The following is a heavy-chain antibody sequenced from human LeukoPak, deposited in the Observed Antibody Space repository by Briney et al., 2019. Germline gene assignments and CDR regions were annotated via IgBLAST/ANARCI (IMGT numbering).Heavy chain of an antibody. CDR2: ISGSGGST. Sequence: PGGSLRLSCAASGFTFSSYAMSWVRQAPGKGLEWVSAISGSGGSTYYADSVKGRFTISRDNSKNTLYLQMNSLRAEDTAVYYCAKDTSYDYYYYYGMDVWGQGTTVTVSS. CDR1: GFTFSSYA. CDR3: AKDTSYDYYYYYGMDV. J-gene: IGHJ6*02. D-gene: IGHD3-22*01. V-gene: IGHV3-23*01.